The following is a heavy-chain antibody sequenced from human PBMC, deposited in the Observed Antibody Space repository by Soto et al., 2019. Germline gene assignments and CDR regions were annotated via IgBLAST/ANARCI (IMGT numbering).Heavy chain of an antibody. Sequence: GASVKVSCKASGYTFTSYGISWVRQAPGQGLEWMGWISAYNGNTNYAQKLQGRVTMTTDTSTSTAYMELRSLRSDDTAVYYCARDLASSSWAGEAWFDPWGQGTLVTVSS. J-gene: IGHJ5*02. CDR3: ARDLASSSWAGEAWFDP. V-gene: IGHV1-18*04. CDR2: ISAYNGNT. D-gene: IGHD6-13*01. CDR1: GYTFTSYG.